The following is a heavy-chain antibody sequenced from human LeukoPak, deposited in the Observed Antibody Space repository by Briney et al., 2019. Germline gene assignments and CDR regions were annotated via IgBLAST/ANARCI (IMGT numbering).Heavy chain of an antibody. CDR2: IETSGTT. J-gene: IGHJ5*02. CDR3: ARALCINGICEWFDP. V-gene: IGHV4-61*02. D-gene: IGHD2-8*01. CDR1: GASISSGGYF. Sequence: SQTLSLXCTVSGASISSGGYFWSWSRQPAGKGVEWIGRIETSGTTNYNPSLKSRVTISVDTSKNQFSLKLRSVTAADTAVYYCARALCINGICEWFDPWGQGTLVTVSS.